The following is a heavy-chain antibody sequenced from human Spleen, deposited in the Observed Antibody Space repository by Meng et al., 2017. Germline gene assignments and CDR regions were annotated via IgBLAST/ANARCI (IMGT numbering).Heavy chain of an antibody. CDR2: ISSSSNYI. D-gene: IGHD3-10*02. J-gene: IGHJ5*02. V-gene: IGHV3-21*01. CDR1: KFIVTSNN. Sequence: GESLKISCAASKFIVTSNNMNWVRQAPGKGLEWVSSISSSSNYIYYADSVKGRFTISRDNAKNSLYLQMNSLRAEDTAVYYCASHVLRGSWFDPWGQGTLVTVSS. CDR3: ASHVLRGSWFDP.